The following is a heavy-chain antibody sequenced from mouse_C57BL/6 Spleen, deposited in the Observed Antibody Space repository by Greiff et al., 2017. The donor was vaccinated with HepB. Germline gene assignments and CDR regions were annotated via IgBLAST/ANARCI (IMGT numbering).Heavy chain of an antibody. CDR3: ARGGYVYYFDY. CDR2: INPNNGGT. D-gene: IGHD2-2*01. J-gene: IGHJ2*01. CDR1: GYTFTDYY. V-gene: IGHV1-26*01. Sequence: EVQLQQSGPELVKPGASVKISCKASGYTFTDYYMNWVKQSHGKSLEWIGDINPNNGGTSYNQKFKGKATLTVDKSSSTAYMELRSLTSEDSAVYYCARGGYVYYFDYWGQGTTLTVSS.